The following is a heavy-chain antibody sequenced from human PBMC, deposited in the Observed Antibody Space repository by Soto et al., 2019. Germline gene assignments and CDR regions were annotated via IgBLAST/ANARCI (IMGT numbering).Heavy chain of an antibody. V-gene: IGHV2-5*02. CDR3: AHSLPDGDYFDY. Sequence: QITLKESGPTLVKPTQTLTLTCTFSGFSLSTSGVGVGWIRQPPGKALEWLALIYWDDDKRYSPSLKSRLTITQDTPNNQLVLTMTPMDRVDTATDYCAHSLPDGDYFDYSGQGTLVTVSS. CDR2: IYWDDDK. CDR1: GFSLSTSGVG. J-gene: IGHJ4*02. D-gene: IGHD4-17*01.